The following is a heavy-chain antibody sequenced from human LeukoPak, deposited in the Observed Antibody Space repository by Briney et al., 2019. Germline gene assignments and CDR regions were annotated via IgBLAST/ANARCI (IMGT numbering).Heavy chain of an antibody. CDR3: ARWTGKVRGLFDI. CDR2: IYYSGST. J-gene: IGHJ3*02. D-gene: IGHD3-10*01. V-gene: IGHV4-31*03. Sequence: SETLSLTCTVSGGSISSGGYYWSWIRQHPGKGLEWIGYIYYSGSTYYNPSLKSRVTISVDTSKNQFSLKLSSVTAADTAVYYCARWTGKVRGLFDIWGQGTMVTVSS. CDR1: GGSISSGGYY.